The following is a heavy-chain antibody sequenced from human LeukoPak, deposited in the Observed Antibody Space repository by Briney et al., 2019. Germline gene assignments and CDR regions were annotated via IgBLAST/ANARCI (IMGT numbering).Heavy chain of an antibody. Sequence: PGGSLRLSCAASGFTFSSYAMSWVRQAPGKGLGWVSAISGSGGSTYYADSVKGRFTISRDNSKNTLYLQMNSLRAEDTAVYYCAKVSRFYQLLFSVREYYYYGMDVWGQGTTVTVSS. V-gene: IGHV3-23*01. CDR2: ISGSGGST. J-gene: IGHJ6*02. CDR1: GFTFSSYA. D-gene: IGHD2-2*01. CDR3: AKVSRFYQLLFSVREYYYYGMDV.